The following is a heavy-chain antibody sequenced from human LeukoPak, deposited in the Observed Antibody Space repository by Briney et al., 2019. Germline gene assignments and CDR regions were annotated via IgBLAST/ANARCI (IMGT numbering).Heavy chain of an antibody. CDR3: ARGHRQVVVVPAAPYGMDV. Sequence: GRSLRLSCAASGFTFSSYGMHWVSQAPGKGLEWVAVIWYDGSNKYYADSVKGRFTIPRDNSKNTLYLQMNSLRAEHTAVYYCARGHRQVVVVPAAPYGMDVWGQGTTVTVSS. V-gene: IGHV3-33*01. CDR1: GFTFSSYG. J-gene: IGHJ6*02. D-gene: IGHD2-2*01. CDR2: IWYDGSNK.